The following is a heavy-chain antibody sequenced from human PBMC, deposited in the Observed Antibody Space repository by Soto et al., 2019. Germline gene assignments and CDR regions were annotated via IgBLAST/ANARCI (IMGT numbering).Heavy chain of an antibody. J-gene: IGHJ4*02. CDR2: ISYDGSNK. V-gene: IGHV3-30*18. CDR3: AKEGYYYDSSGYLSD. Sequence: GGSLRLSCAASGFTFSSYGMHWVRQAPGKGLEWVAVISYDGSNKYYADSVKGRFTISRDNSKNTLYLQMNSLRAEDTAVYYCAKEGYYYDSSGYLSDWGQGTLVTVSS. CDR1: GFTFSSYG. D-gene: IGHD3-22*01.